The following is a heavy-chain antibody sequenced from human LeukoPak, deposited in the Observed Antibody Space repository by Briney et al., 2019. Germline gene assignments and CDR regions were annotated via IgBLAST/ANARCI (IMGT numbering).Heavy chain of an antibody. D-gene: IGHD3-3*01. J-gene: IGHJ4*02. CDR3: ARVPDYDFWSGYYFDY. Sequence: GGSLRLSCAASGFTFSSYWMHWVRQAPAKRLVWASRINSDGSSTSYADSVKGRSTISRDNAKNTLYLQMNSLRAEDTAVYYCARVPDYDFWSGYYFDYWGQGTLVTVSS. CDR1: GFTFSSYW. V-gene: IGHV3-74*01. CDR2: INSDGSST.